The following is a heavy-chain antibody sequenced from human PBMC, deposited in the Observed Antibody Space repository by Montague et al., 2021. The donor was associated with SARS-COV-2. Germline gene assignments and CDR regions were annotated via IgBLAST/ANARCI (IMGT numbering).Heavy chain of an antibody. D-gene: IGHD3-10*01. CDR3: ARSLLWFGELNAFDX. V-gene: IGHV2-70*01. Sequence: PALVKPTQTLTLTCTFSGFSLSTSGMCVSWIRQPPGKALEWLALIDWDDDKYYSTSLKTRLTISKDTSKNQVVLTMTNMDPVDTATYYCARSLLWFGELNAFDXWGQGTMVTVSS. J-gene: IGHJ3*02. CDR1: GFSLSTSGMC. CDR2: IDWDDDK.